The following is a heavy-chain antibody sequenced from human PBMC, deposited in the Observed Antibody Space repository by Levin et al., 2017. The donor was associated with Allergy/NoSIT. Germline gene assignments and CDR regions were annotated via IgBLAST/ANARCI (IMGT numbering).Heavy chain of an antibody. CDR3: AREKASDYYYYYGMDV. J-gene: IGHJ6*02. Sequence: GESLKISCAASGFTFSSYSMNWVRQAPGKGLEWVSYISSSSSTIYYADSVKGRFTISRDNAKNSLYLQMNSLRDEDTAVYYCAREKASDYYYYYGMDVWGQGTTVTVSS. V-gene: IGHV3-48*02. CDR2: ISSSSSTI. CDR1: GFTFSSYS.